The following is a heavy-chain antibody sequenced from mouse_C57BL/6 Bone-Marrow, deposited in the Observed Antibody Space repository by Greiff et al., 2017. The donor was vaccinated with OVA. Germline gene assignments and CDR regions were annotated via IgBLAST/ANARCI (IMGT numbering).Heavy chain of an antibody. Sequence: QVQLQQPGAELVKPGASVKLSCKASGYTFTSYWMHWVKQRPGQGLEWIGMIHPNSGSTNYNEKFKSKATLTVDKSSSTAYMQLSSLTSEDSAVYYCARAYDYDRDYYAMDYWGRGTSVTVSS. J-gene: IGHJ4*01. CDR3: ARAYDYDRDYYAMDY. V-gene: IGHV1-64*01. CDR1: GYTFTSYW. CDR2: IHPNSGST. D-gene: IGHD2-4*01.